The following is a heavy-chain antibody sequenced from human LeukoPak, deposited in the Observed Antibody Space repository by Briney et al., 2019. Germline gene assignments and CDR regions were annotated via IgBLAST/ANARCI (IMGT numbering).Heavy chain of an antibody. V-gene: IGHV3-49*03. CDR3: SGHRHSFNWFDP. CDR2: IRSQGHGGTT. D-gene: IGHD5-18*01. CDR1: GFTFGDYY. Sequence: PGGSLRLSCKGSGFTFGDYYINWLRQAPGKGPEWVGFIRSQGHGGTTEYAASVKGRFTISRDDSKSIAYLQMNSLKTDDTALYYCSGHRHSFNWFDPWGQGTLVTVSS. J-gene: IGHJ5*02.